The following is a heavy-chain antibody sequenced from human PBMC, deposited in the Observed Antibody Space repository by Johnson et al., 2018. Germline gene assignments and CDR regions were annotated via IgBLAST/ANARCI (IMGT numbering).Heavy chain of an antibody. CDR2: IYPDDSDT. CDR1: GYRFTNYW. D-gene: IGHD2-15*01. V-gene: IGHV5-51*01. Sequence: VQLVQSGAEVKKPGETLKISCKSSGYRFTNYWIGWVRQMPGKGLEWMGIIYPDDSDTRYSPSFQGQVTISADKSINTAYLQWTSLKASDTAMNYCAWMTRGGGAFDIWGQGTMVTVSS. J-gene: IGHJ3*02. CDR3: AWMTRGGGAFDI.